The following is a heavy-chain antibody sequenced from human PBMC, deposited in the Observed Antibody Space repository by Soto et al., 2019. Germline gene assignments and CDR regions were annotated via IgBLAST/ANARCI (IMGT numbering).Heavy chain of an antibody. Sequence: EVQLVESGGGLVQPLGSLRLSCAAAGFTFSSYNMNWVRQAPGKGLEWVSYISSSSSTIYYADSVKGRFTISRDNAKNSLYLQMNSLRAEDTAVYYCARANYYGSPGDFDYWGQGTLVTVSS. J-gene: IGHJ4*02. CDR1: GFTFSSYN. CDR2: ISSSSSTI. V-gene: IGHV3-48*01. D-gene: IGHD3-10*01. CDR3: ARANYYGSPGDFDY.